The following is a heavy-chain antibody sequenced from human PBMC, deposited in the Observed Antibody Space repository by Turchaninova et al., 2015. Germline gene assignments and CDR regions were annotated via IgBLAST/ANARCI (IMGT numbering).Heavy chain of an antibody. Sequence: QGQLVESGGGVVQAGGDVRLCGAVSGVTFSRSSMHWVRHAPGKGLEWVAVITDDGINKYYADSVKGRVTVSRDNSKNTLYLQMDSLRADDTAVYYWARDHQEARWPTHMDVWGKGTTVTVSS. CDR3: ARDHQEARWPTHMDV. V-gene: IGHV3-30-3*01. CDR1: GVTFSRSS. CDR2: ITDDGINK. J-gene: IGHJ6*03. D-gene: IGHD2-15*01.